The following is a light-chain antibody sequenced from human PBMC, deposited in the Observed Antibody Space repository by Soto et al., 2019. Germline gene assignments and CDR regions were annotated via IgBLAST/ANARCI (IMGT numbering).Light chain of an antibody. V-gene: IGLV4-60*02. J-gene: IGLJ3*02. CDR3: ETWDSNTRV. CDR1: SGHSSYI. CDR2: LEGSGSY. Sequence: QPVLTQSSSASASLGSSVKLTCTLSSGHSSYIIAWHQQQPGKAPRYLMKLEGSGSYNKGSGVPDRLSGSSSGADRYLTIFNLQFEDEADYYCETWDSNTRVFGGGTKLTVL.